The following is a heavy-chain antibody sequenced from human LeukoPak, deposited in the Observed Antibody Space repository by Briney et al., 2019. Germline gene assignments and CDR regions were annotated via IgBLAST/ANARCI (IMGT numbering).Heavy chain of an antibody. Sequence: ASVKVSCKASGYTLTSYYMHWVRQAPGQGLEWMGMINPSGGSTSYAQKFQGRVTMTRNSSISTAYMDLSSLGSEDTAVYYCARATGKDILTGRKLDYWGQGTLVTVSS. V-gene: IGHV1-46*01. CDR2: INPSGGST. D-gene: IGHD3-9*01. J-gene: IGHJ4*02. CDR3: ARATGKDILTGRKLDY. CDR1: GYTLTSYY.